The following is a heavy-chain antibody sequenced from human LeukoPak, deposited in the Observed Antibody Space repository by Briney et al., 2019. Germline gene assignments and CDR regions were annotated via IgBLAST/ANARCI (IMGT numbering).Heavy chain of an antibody. CDR2: INPNSGDT. V-gene: IGHV1-2*02. Sequence: ASVKVPCKASGYTFTGYYMHWVRQAPGQGLEWMGWINPNSGDTNYAQKFQGRVTMTRDTSISTAYMELSRLSSDDTAIYYCARKLENWGQGTLVTVSS. CDR1: GYTFTGYY. CDR3: ARKLEN. D-gene: IGHD1-1*01. J-gene: IGHJ4*02.